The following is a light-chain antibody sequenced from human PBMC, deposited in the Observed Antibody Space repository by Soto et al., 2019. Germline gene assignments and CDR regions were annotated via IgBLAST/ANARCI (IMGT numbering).Light chain of an antibody. Sequence: DIQMTQSPSTLSESVGDRVNITCRASQNIGNWLAWYQQKPGKTPDLLIYDASSLESGVPLRFSGSGSGTEFTLTISSLQTDDSATYYCQQYNDEPWTFGQGTKVEIK. V-gene: IGKV1-5*01. CDR1: QNIGNW. CDR3: QQYNDEPWT. J-gene: IGKJ1*01. CDR2: DAS.